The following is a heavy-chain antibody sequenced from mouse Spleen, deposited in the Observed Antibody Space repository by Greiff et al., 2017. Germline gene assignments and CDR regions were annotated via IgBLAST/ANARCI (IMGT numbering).Heavy chain of an antibody. J-gene: IGHJ4*01. Sequence: EVQLVESGAELVRSGASVKLSCTASGFNIKDYYMHWVKQRPEQGLEWIGWIDPENGDTEYAPKFQGKATMTADTSSNTAYLQLSSLTSEDTAVYYCNAYGNYLYAMDYWGQGTSVTVSS. D-gene: IGHD2-1*01. CDR1: GFNIKDYY. CDR3: NAYGNYLYAMDY. V-gene: IGHV14-4*02. CDR2: IDPENGDT.